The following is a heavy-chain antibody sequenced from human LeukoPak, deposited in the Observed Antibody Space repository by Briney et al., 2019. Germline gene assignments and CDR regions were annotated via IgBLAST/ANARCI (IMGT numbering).Heavy chain of an antibody. CDR3: ARVIAATGPGSYYYGMDV. V-gene: IGHV4-34*01. Sequence: SETLSLTCAVYGGSFSGYYWSWIRQPPGKGLEWIGEINHSGSTNYNPSLKGRVTISVDTSKNQFSLKLSSVTAADTAVYYCARVIAATGPGSYYYGMDVWGQGTTVTVSS. J-gene: IGHJ6*02. CDR2: INHSGST. CDR1: GGSFSGYY. D-gene: IGHD6-13*01.